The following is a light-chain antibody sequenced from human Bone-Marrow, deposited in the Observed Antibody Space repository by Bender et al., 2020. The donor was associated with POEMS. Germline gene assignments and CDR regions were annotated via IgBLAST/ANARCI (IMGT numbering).Light chain of an antibody. J-gene: IGLJ2*01. CDR1: SSDVGGYNF. CDR3: CSYAGPGTYVV. CDR2: YVT. Sequence: QSALTQPASVSGSPGQSITISCTGTSSDVGGYNFVSWYQQHPGKAPKLIIYYVTSRPSGVSNRFSGSKSGNTSSLTVSGLQAEDEADYYCCSYAGPGTYVVFGGGTKLTVL. V-gene: IGLV2-23*02.